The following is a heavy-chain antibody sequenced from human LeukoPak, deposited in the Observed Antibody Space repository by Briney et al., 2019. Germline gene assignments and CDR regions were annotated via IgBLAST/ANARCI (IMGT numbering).Heavy chain of an antibody. V-gene: IGHV4-59*01. CDR1: GGSISSYY. D-gene: IGHD3-9*01. CDR2: IYYSGST. Sequence: PSETLSLTCTVSGGSISSYYWSWIRQPPGKGLEWIGYIYYSGSTNYNPSLKSRVTISVDTSKNQFSLKLSSVTAADTAVYYCARGGRYFDWSAPDYWGQGTLVTVSS. J-gene: IGHJ4*02. CDR3: ARGGRYFDWSAPDY.